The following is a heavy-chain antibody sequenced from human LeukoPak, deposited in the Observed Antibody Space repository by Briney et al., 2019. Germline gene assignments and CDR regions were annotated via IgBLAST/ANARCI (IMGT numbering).Heavy chain of an antibody. CDR2: INHSGST. CDR1: GGSFSGYY. J-gene: IGHJ5*02. V-gene: IGHV4-34*01. Sequence: SETLSLTCAVYGGSFSGYYWSWIHQPPGKGLEWIGEINHSGSTNYNPSLKSRVTISVDTSKNQFSLKLSSVTAADTAVYYCARDLPYNYDILTGYFRWFDPWGPGTLVTVSS. D-gene: IGHD3-9*01. CDR3: ARDLPYNYDILTGYFRWFDP.